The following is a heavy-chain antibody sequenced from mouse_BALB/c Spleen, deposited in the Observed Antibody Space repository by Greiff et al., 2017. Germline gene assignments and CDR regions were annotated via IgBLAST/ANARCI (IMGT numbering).Heavy chain of an antibody. CDR2: ISSGSSTI. D-gene: IGHD3-1*01. CDR1: GFTFSSFG. V-gene: IGHV5-17*02. Sequence: DVQLVESGGGLVQPGGSRKLSCAASGFTFSSFGMHWVRQAPEKGLEWVAYISSGSSTIYYADTVKGRFTISRDNPKNTLFLQMTSLRSEDTAMYYCARGGSGYVDYWGQGTTLTVSS. CDR3: ARGGSGYVDY. J-gene: IGHJ2*01.